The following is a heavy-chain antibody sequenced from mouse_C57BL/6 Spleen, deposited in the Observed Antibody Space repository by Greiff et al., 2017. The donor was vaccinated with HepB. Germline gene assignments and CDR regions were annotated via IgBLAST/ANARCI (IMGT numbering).Heavy chain of an antibody. D-gene: IGHD1-3*01. CDR3: ARAELTYDFDY. Sequence: EVKLVESGGGLVKPGGSLKLSCAASGFTFSSYAMSWVRQTPEKRLEWVATISDGGSYTYYPDNVKGRFTISRANAKNNLYLQMSHLKSEDTAMSYGARAELTYDFDYWGQGTTLTVSS. CDR2: ISDGGSYT. V-gene: IGHV5-4*03. J-gene: IGHJ2*01. CDR1: GFTFSSYA.